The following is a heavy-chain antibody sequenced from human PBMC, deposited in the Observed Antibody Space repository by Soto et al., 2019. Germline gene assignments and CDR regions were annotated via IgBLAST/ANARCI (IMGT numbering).Heavy chain of an antibody. D-gene: IGHD6-19*01. CDR1: GFSFSDSP. V-gene: IGHV3-73*01. CDR3: TSAERIVEAGLTDS. CDR2: IRSKAASYAT. Sequence: GGSLRLSCVASGFSFSDSPIHWVRQASGKGLEWVGRIRSKAASYATAYAASVKGRFNISRDDLKNTAYLQMNSLKTDDTAVYYCTSAERIVEAGLTDSWGQGTLVTVSS. J-gene: IGHJ4*02.